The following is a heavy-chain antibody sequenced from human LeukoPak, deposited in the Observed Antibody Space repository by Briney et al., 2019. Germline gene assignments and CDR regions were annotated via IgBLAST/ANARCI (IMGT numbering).Heavy chain of an antibody. CDR1: GGSISSSSYY. J-gene: IGHJ4*02. D-gene: IGHD2-15*01. Sequence: SETLSLTRTVSGGSISSSSYYWGWIRQPPGKGLEWIGSIYYSVTTYYSLSLEGRVTISVDTSKNQFSLKLNSVTAADTAVYYCARQAYCSGGSCYSGGTEIDYWGQGTLVTVSS. CDR3: ARQAYCSGGSCYSGGTEIDY. CDR2: IYYSVTT. V-gene: IGHV4-39*01.